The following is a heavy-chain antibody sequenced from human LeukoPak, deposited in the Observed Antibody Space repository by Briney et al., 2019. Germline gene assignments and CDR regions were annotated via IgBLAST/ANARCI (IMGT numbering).Heavy chain of an antibody. D-gene: IGHD3-22*01. CDR2: ISNDGSNK. CDR3: ARSGLYDSSGYRMDDAFDI. Sequence: GGSLRLSCAASGFTFSSYAMHWVRQAPGKGLEWVAVISNDGSNKYYADSVKGRFTISRDNSKNTLYLQMNSLRAEDTAVYYCARSGLYDSSGYRMDDAFDIWGQGTMVTVSS. V-gene: IGHV3-30-3*01. CDR1: GFTFSSYA. J-gene: IGHJ3*02.